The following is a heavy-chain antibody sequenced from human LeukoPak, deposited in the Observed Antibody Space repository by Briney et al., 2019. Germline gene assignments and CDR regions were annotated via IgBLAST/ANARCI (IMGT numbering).Heavy chain of an antibody. D-gene: IGHD6-19*01. CDR3: ARDDQWLASGVSAFDI. CDR2: IKQDGSEK. J-gene: IGHJ3*02. V-gene: IGHV3-7*03. CDR1: GFTFSSSA. Sequence: TGGSLRLSCAASGFTFSSSAMSWVRQAPGKGLEWVANIKQDGSEKYYVDSVKGRFTISRDNAKNSLYLQMNSLRAEDTAVYYCARDDQWLASGVSAFDIWGQGTMVTVSS.